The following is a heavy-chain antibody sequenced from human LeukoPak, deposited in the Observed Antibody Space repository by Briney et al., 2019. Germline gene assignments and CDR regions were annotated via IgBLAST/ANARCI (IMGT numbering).Heavy chain of an antibody. V-gene: IGHV4-34*01. D-gene: IGHD5-24*01. CDR1: AGSFSGYY. CDR3: ATTNGYTRGGYDY. Sequence: PSETLSLTCAVDAGSFSGYYWSWIGQPPGNGLEWIGEINHSGTTNYKPSLRSLVPIFVDTSKNQFSLMLNPVNGAETAVYYCATTNGYTRGGYDYWGQGTLVTLSS. CDR2: INHSGTT. J-gene: IGHJ4*02.